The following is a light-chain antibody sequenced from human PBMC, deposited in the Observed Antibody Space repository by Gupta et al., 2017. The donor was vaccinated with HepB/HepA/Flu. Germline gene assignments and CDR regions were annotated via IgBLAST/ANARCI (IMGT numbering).Light chain of an antibody. CDR2: GNS. CDR3: QSYDITRGASTV. CDR1: SSNIGAGYN. J-gene: IGLJ3*02. V-gene: IGLV1-40*01. Sequence: QSVLPQPPSVSGAPGPRITISCTGSSSNIGAGYNVHWYQQLPGTAPKHLIYGNSNRPSGGPDRVSGSKSGTSASLAITGLQAEDEADYYCQSYDITRGASTVFGGGTKLTVL.